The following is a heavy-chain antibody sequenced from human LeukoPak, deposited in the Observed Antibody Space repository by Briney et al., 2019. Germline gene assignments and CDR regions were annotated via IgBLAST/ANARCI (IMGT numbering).Heavy chain of an antibody. CDR1: GGSFSGYY. V-gene: IGHV4-34*01. CDR2: INHSGST. CDR3: ASQSGDDAFDI. Sequence: SETLSLTCAVDGGSFSGYYWSWIRQPPGKGLEWIGEINHSGSTNYNPSLKSRVTILVDTSKNQFSLKLSSVTAADTAVYYCASQSGDDAFDILGQGTMVTDSS. J-gene: IGHJ3*02. D-gene: IGHD3-10*01.